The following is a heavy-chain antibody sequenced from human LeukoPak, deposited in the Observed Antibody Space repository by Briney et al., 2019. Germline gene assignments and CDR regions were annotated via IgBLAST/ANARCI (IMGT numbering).Heavy chain of an antibody. CDR2: ISGSGGST. V-gene: IGHV3-23*01. D-gene: IGHD2-21*02. CDR1: GFTFSSYA. J-gene: IGHJ4*02. Sequence: GASLRLSCAASGFTFSSYAMSWVRQAPGKGLEWVSAISGSGGSTYYADSVKGRFTISRDNSKNTLYLQMNSLRAEDTAVYYCAKFSSGTAIPNRFDYWGQGTLVTVSS. CDR3: AKFSSGTAIPNRFDY.